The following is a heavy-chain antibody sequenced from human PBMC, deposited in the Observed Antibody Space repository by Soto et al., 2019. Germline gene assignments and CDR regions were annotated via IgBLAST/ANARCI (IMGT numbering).Heavy chain of an antibody. CDR2: IYWNDDE. CDR1: GFSLTTSGVG. Sequence: QITLKESGPALVKPTQTLTLACTFSGFSLTTSGVGVGWIRQPPGTALEWLALIYWNDDERYSPSLRSRLTITKDTSKNQVVLTMTNMDAVDTATYYVSPSRRSSRDAFDFWGQGTMVTVSS. J-gene: IGHJ3*01. CDR3: SPSRRSSRDAFDF. D-gene: IGHD6-6*01. V-gene: IGHV2-5*01.